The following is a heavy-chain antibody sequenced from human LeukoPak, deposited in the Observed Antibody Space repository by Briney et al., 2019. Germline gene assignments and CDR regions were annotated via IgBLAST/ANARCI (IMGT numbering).Heavy chain of an antibody. J-gene: IGHJ4*02. V-gene: IGHV3-11*01. D-gene: IGHD3-22*01. CDR3: ARRLTNYYDSSGYPGNYFDY. CDR2: ISSSGSTI. Sequence: PGWSLRLSCAASGFTFSDYYMSWIRQAPGKGLEWVSYISSSGSTIYYADSVKGRFTISRDNAKNSLYLQMNSLRAEDTAVYYCARRLTNYYDSSGYPGNYFDYWGQGTLVTVSS. CDR1: GFTFSDYY.